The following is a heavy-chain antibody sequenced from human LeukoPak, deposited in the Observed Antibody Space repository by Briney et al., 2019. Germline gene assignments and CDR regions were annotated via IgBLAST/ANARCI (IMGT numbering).Heavy chain of an antibody. CDR1: GFTFGDYA. Sequence: PGGSLRLSCTASGFTFGDYAMSWIRQPPGKGLEWIGEINHSGSTNYNPSLKSRVTISVDTSKNQFSLKLSSVTAADTAVYYCARHARGWNVVVTGHAFDIWGQGTMVTVSS. D-gene: IGHD2-21*02. V-gene: IGHV4-34*01. CDR2: INHSGST. CDR3: ARHARGWNVVVTGHAFDI. J-gene: IGHJ3*02.